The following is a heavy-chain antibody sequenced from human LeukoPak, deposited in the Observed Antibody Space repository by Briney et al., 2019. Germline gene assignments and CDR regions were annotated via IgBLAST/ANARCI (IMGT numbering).Heavy chain of an antibody. CDR3: ARPRSSGWYSGLGRGEIDP. Sequence: PSETLSLTCAVYGGSFSDYYWNWIRQPPGKGLEWIGEINHSGSTNYNPSLKSRVTISVDTSKNQFSLKLSSVTAADTAVYYCARPRSSGWYSGLGRGEIDPWGQGTLVTVSS. V-gene: IGHV4-34*01. CDR1: GGSFSDYY. CDR2: INHSGST. D-gene: IGHD6-19*01. J-gene: IGHJ5*02.